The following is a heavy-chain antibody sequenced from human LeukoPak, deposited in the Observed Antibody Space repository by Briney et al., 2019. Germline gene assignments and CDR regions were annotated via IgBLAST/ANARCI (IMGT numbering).Heavy chain of an antibody. CDR2: MNPNSGNT. V-gene: IGHV1-8*03. J-gene: IGHJ5*02. Sequence: GASVKVSCKASGYTFTSYDINWVRQATGQGLEWMGWMNPNSGNTGYAQKFQGRVTITRNTSISTAYMELSSLRSEDTAVYYCAREAAGVIRPGGISPGACDPWGQGTLVTAS. CDR3: AREAAGVIRPGGISPGACDP. D-gene: IGHD1-26*01. CDR1: GYTFTSYD.